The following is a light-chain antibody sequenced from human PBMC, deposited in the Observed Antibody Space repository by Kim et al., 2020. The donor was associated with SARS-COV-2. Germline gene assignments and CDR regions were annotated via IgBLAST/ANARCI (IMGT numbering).Light chain of an antibody. V-gene: IGLV2-11*01. CDR1: RSDVGGYDL. CDR2: DVS. Sequence: QSALTQPRSVSGSPGQPVTISCTGTRSDVGGYDLVSWYQQHPGKAPKLVIFDVSKRPSGVPDRFSGSKSGSTASLTISGLRTEDEADYYCCSYAGSYTYVFGVGTRVNVL. CDR3: CSYAGSYTYV. J-gene: IGLJ1*01.